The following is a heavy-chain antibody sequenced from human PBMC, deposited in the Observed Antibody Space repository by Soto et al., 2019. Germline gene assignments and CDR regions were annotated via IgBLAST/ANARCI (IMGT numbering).Heavy chain of an antibody. Sequence: GGSLRLSCAASGFTFSSYAMSWVRQAPGKGLEWVSAISGSGGSTYYADSVKGRFTISRDNSKNTLYLQMSSLRAEDTAVYYCAKDLYSSGWSSFDYWGQGTLVTVSS. V-gene: IGHV3-23*01. CDR3: AKDLYSSGWSSFDY. J-gene: IGHJ4*02. CDR1: GFTFSSYA. CDR2: ISGSGGST. D-gene: IGHD6-19*01.